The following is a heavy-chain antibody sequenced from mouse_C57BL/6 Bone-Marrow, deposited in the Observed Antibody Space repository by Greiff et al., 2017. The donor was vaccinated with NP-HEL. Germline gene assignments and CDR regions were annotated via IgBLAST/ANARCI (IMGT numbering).Heavy chain of an antibody. D-gene: IGHD2-10*02. CDR1: GYSITSGYY. J-gene: IGHJ2*01. Sequence: VQLQQSGPGLVKPSQSLSLTCSVTGYSITSGYYWNWIRRFPGNKLEWVGSISYDGSNNYSPSLKNRISITRYTSKNQFFLKLNSVTAEDTATYYCARAYGNYLDYWGQGTTLTVSP. V-gene: IGHV3-6*01. CDR3: ARAYGNYLDY. CDR2: ISYDGSN.